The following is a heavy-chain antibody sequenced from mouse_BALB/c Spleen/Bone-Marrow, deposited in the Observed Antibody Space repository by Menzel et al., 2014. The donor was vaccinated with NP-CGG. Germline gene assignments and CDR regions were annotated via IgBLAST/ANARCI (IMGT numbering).Heavy chain of an antibody. CDR2: INPDSSTI. J-gene: IGHJ4*01. Sequence: EVQGVESGGGLVQPGGSLKLSCAASGFDFSRYWVSWVRQAPGKGLEWIGEINPDSSTINYTPSLKDKFIISRDNAKNTLYLQMSKVRSEDTALYYCARLGYYGTMDYWGQGTSVTVSS. CDR1: GFDFSRYW. V-gene: IGHV4-1*02. D-gene: IGHD1-1*01. CDR3: ARLGYYGTMDY.